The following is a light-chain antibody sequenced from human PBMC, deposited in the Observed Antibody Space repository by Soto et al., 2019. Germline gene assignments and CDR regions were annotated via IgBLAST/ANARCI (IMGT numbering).Light chain of an antibody. CDR2: GAS. CDR1: QSIFGSY. Sequence: IVMTQSPGTLSLSAGDRATLSCRASQSIFGSYLAWYQQKPGQAPRLLIYGASSRATGIPDRFSVDGSGTDFTLKISSLEPEDFAVYYCQQYSLSPLTFGGGTKVDIK. J-gene: IGKJ4*01. CDR3: QQYSLSPLT. V-gene: IGKV3-20*01.